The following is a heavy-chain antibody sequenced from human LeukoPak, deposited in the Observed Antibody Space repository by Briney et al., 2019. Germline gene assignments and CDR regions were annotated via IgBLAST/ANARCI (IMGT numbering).Heavy chain of an antibody. V-gene: IGHV1-46*01. CDR1: GYTFTSYY. D-gene: IGHD4-11*01. J-gene: IGHJ6*03. CDR2: INPSGGST. Sequence: GASVKVSCTASGYTFTSYYMHWVRQAPGQGLEWMGIINPSGGSTSYAQKFQGRVTMTRDMSTSTVYMELSSLRSEDTAVYYCARNPTVTSYYYYYMDVWGKGTTVTVSS. CDR3: ARNPTVTSYYYYYMDV.